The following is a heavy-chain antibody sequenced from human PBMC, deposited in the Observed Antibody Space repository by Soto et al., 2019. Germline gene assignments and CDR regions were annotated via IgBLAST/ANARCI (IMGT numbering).Heavy chain of an antibody. J-gene: IGHJ2*01. Sequence: GGSLRLSCAASGFTFSSYSMNWVRQAPGKGLEWVSYISSSSSTIYYADSVKGRFTISRDNAKNSLYLQMNSLRAEDTAVYYCAREAPTTVTKYWYFDLWGRGTLVTVSS. CDR2: ISSSSSTI. CDR1: GFTFSSYS. D-gene: IGHD4-17*01. V-gene: IGHV3-48*01. CDR3: AREAPTTVTKYWYFDL.